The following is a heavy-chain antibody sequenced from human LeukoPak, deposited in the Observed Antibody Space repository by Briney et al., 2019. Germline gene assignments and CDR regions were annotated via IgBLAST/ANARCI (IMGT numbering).Heavy chain of an antibody. CDR1: GFTFSSYW. CDR3: ARARYGGNYYFDY. V-gene: IGHV3-74*01. CDR2: INSDGSST. D-gene: IGHD4-23*01. J-gene: IGHJ4*02. Sequence: GGSLRLSCAASGFTFSSYWMHWVRQAPGKGLAWVSRINSDGSSTSYADSVKGRFTISRDNAKNTLYLQMNSLRAEDTAVYYCARARYGGNYYFDYWGQGTLVTVSS.